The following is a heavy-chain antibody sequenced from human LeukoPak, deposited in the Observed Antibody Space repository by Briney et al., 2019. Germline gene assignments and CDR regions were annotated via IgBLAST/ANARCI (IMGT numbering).Heavy chain of an antibody. CDR1: GFTSSNYA. Sequence: GGSLRLSCAASGFTSSNYAMSWVRQAPGKGLEWVSCMSGSGSTTYYADSVKRRFTISRDNSKNTLYLQMNSLRAEDTAIYYCAKDRMELRGNYFDYWGQGTLVTVSS. CDR3: AKDRMELRGNYFDY. J-gene: IGHJ4*02. CDR2: MSGSGSTT. V-gene: IGHV3-23*01. D-gene: IGHD1-7*01.